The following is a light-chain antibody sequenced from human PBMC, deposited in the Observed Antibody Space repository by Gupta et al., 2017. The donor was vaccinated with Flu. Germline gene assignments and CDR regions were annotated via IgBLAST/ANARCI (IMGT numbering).Light chain of an antibody. V-gene: IGKV3-15*01. Sequence: EIVMTQSPATLSVSPGERATLSCSASQSFSSNLAWYQQKPGQAPRLLIYGASTRATGIPARCSGSRSGTEFTLTISSLQSEDFAVDYCQQGGTFGQGTKVEIK. CDR3: QQGGT. J-gene: IGKJ1*01. CDR2: GAS. CDR1: QSFSSN.